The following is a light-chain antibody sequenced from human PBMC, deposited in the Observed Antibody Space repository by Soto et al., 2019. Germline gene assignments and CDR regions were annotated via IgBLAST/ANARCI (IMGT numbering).Light chain of an antibody. CDR1: SGHSSYT. Sequence: QPVLTQSPSASASLGASVKLTCTLSSGHSSYTITWHQQQPDKGPRYLMKLDSDGSHYKGDGIPDRFSGSSSGTERYLTISSLRSEDEADYYCQTWATGPDWVFGGGTKLTVL. CDR2: LDSDGSH. J-gene: IGLJ3*02. V-gene: IGLV4-69*01. CDR3: QTWATGPDWV.